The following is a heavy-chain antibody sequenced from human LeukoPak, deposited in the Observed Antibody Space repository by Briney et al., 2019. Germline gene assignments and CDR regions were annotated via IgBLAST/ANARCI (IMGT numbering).Heavy chain of an antibody. CDR1: GFTFSSYG. CDR2: ISGSGGST. CDR3: AKDLRAGVVAAHGSFDY. J-gene: IGHJ4*02. Sequence: GGSLRLSCAASGFTFSSYGMHWVRQAPGKGLEWVSAISGSGGSTYYADSVKGRFTISRDNSKNTLYLQMNSLRAEDTAVYYCAKDLRAGVVAAHGSFDYWGPGTLVTVSS. V-gene: IGHV3-23*01. D-gene: IGHD2-15*01.